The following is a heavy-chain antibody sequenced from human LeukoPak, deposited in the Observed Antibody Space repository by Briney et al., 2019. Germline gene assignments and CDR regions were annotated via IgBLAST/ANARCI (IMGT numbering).Heavy chain of an antibody. V-gene: IGHV2-5*01. Sequence: SGPTLVNPTQTLTLTCTFSGFSLSTSGVGVGWVRQPPGKALQWLALIYGNDDKRYSPSLKNRLTISKDSSTSPVVLTMTNMDPVDTATYYCVHDIPRGEGFQHWGQGTLVTVSS. CDR3: VHDIPRGEGFQH. CDR2: IYGNDDK. D-gene: IGHD2-2*01. CDR1: GFSLSTSGVG. J-gene: IGHJ1*01.